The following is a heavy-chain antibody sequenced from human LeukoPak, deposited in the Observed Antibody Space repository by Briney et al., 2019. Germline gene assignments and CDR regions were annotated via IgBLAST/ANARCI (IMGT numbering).Heavy chain of an antibody. J-gene: IGHJ4*02. D-gene: IGHD4-23*01. CDR1: GFTFSSYA. CDR3: ARGNDYGGNSRYFDY. CDR2: ISYDGSNK. Sequence: PGGSLRLSCAASGFTFSSYAMHGVRQAPGKGLEGVAVISYDGSNKYYADSVKGRFTISRDNSKNTLYLQMNSLRAEDTAVYYCARGNDYGGNSRYFDYWGQGTLVTVSS. V-gene: IGHV3-30-3*01.